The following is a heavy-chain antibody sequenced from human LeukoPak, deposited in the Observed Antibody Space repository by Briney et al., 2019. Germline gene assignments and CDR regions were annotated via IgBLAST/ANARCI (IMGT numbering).Heavy chain of an antibody. CDR1: GFTFNNYA. CDR3: AKDSPRIAGHFDY. CDR2: ITGGGDNT. D-gene: IGHD6-13*01. J-gene: IGHJ4*02. Sequence: PGGSLRLSCAASGFTFNNYAMNWVRQAPGKGLEWVSAITGGGDNTYYADSVRGRFTISRDNSKNTLYLQMNSLRAEDTAVYYCAKDSPRIAGHFDYWGQGTLVTVSS. V-gene: IGHV3-23*01.